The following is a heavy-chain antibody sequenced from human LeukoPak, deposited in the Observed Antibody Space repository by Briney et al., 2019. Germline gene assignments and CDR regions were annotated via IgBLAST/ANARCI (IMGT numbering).Heavy chain of an antibody. CDR2: IYYSGST. CDR3: ASRTAAGKFDY. J-gene: IGHJ4*02. CDR1: GGSISSYY. Sequence: PSETLSLTCTVSGGSISSYYWSWIRQPPGKGLEWIGYIYYSGSTNYNPSLKSRVTISVDTSKNQFSLKLSSVTAADTAVYYCASRTAAGKFDYWGQGTLVTVSS. V-gene: IGHV4-59*08. D-gene: IGHD6-13*01.